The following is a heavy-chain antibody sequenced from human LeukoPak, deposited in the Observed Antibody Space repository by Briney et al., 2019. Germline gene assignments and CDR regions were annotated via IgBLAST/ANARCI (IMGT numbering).Heavy chain of an antibody. CDR3: ARLHYDGSGSDCFDY. D-gene: IGHD3-10*01. V-gene: IGHV4-34*01. CDR1: GGSFSGYY. J-gene: IGHJ4*02. Sequence: RPSETLSLTCAVSGGSFSGYYWNWIRQPPGKGLEWVWEINHSGSTNYNPTLKSRFTISVYTSQNQFSLKLVSVTATDAAVYYCARLHYDGSGSDCFDYWGQGTLVTVSS. CDR2: INHSGST.